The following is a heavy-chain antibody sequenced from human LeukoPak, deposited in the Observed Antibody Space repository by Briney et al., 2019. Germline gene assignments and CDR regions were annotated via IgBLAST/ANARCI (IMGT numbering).Heavy chain of an antibody. V-gene: IGHV3-7*01. CDR2: INQDGSVK. CDR1: GFAFSTYW. D-gene: IGHD3-3*01. Sequence: PGGALRLSCAASGFAFSTYWMDWVRQAPGKGLEWVGNINQDGSVKHYVDSVRGRFTISSDNARNSVYLQMNALRVEETVVYYCTRDFVFWGEGSLVTASS. J-gene: IGHJ4*02. CDR3: TRDFVF.